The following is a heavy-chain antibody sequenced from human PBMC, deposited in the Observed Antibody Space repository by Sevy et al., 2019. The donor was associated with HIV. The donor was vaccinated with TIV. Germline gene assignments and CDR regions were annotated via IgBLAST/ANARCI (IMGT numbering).Heavy chain of an antibody. CDR3: AKEFSDVYYYDSSATVDY. CDR2: ISASGYST. V-gene: IGHV3-23*01. D-gene: IGHD3-22*01. Sequence: GGSLRLSCAASGIAFSTYAMFWVRQAPGKGLEWVSSISASGYSTYYADSVKGRFTLSRDNSRNTLDLQMNSLRADDTAVYYCAKEFSDVYYYDSSATVDYWGQGTLVTVSS. CDR1: GIAFSTYA. J-gene: IGHJ4*02.